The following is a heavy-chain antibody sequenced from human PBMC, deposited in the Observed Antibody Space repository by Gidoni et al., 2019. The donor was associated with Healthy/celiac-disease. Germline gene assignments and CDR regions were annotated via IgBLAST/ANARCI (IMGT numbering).Heavy chain of an antibody. J-gene: IGHJ4*02. Sequence: EVQLVESGGGLVQPGGSLRLSCAASGFTFSSYWMSGVRQAPGQGLEWVATIKKDGSEKYYVDSVKGRFTISRDNAKNSLYLQMNSLRAEDTAVYYCARDRYYDSSGLVGYWGQGTLVTVSS. CDR1: GFTFSSYW. D-gene: IGHD3-22*01. CDR2: IKKDGSEK. CDR3: ARDRYYDSSGLVGY. V-gene: IGHV3-7*03.